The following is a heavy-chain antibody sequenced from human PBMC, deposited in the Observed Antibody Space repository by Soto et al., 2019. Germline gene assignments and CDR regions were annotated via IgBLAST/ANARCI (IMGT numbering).Heavy chain of an antibody. CDR1: GGSISSSSYY. CDR2: IYYSGST. D-gene: IGHD5-18*01. CDR3: AXTLQEERQLWLLYYFDY. Sequence: SETLSLTWTVSGGSISSSSYYWGWIRQPPGKGLEWIGSIYYSGSTYYNPSLKSRVTISVDTSKNQFSLKLSSVTAADTAVYYCAXTLQEERQLWLLYYFDYWGQGTLVTVSS. J-gene: IGHJ4*02. V-gene: IGHV4-39*01.